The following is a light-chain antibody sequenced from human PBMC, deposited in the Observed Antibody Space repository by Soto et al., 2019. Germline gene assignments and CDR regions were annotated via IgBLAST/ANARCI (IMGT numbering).Light chain of an antibody. Sequence: SALTQPASVSGSPGQSVTISCTGPRSDIGDSNFISWYQQSPGKAPRLLIYEVNNRPSGVSRRFSGSKAGNTASLTISGLLEDDEADYFCASFRSGTILVFGSGTKSPS. CDR3: ASFRSGTILV. CDR1: RSDIGDSNF. CDR2: EVN. V-gene: IGLV2-14*01. J-gene: IGLJ1*01.